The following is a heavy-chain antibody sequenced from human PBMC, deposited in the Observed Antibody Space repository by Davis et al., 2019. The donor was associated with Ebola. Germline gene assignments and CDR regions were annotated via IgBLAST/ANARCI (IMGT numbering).Heavy chain of an antibody. CDR1: GYTFTNFW. D-gene: IGHD6-19*01. CDR3: ASHHTSAWSGRPDAFHI. CDR2: IYPADSDT. V-gene: IGHV5-51*01. J-gene: IGHJ3*02. Sequence: GESLKISCTGSGYTFTNFWTGWVRQPPGRGLEWLGIIYPADSDTRYGPSFQGQVPISADKSISPAYLQWSSLKASDTAMYYCASHHTSAWSGRPDAFHIWGQGTMVTVSS.